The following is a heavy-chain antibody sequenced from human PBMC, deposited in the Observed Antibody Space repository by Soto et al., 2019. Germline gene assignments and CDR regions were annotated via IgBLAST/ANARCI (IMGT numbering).Heavy chain of an antibody. D-gene: IGHD2-15*01. J-gene: IGHJ6*02. CDR2: IYYSGNS. CDR1: GGSIHGSSYY. CDR3: ARGQGYCSGGSCYGRNGMDV. V-gene: IGHV4-39*07. Sequence: SETLSVTCTVSGGSIHGSSYYWGWNRQPPGKGLEWIGSIYYSGNSYYNPSLKSRATISVDTSKNQFSLKLSSVTAADTAVYYCARGQGYCSGGSCYGRNGMDVWGQGTTVTVSS.